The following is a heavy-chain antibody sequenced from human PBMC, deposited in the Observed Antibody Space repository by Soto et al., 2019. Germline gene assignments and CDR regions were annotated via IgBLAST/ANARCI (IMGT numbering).Heavy chain of an antibody. CDR1: GFTFNTYW. V-gene: IGHV3-74*01. D-gene: IGHD3-22*01. CDR3: ATGGSGYFTY. CDR2: IKSDGSYT. Sequence: GGSLRLSCAASGFTFNTYWMQWVRQAPGKGLVWVSRIKSDGSYTNYADSVKGRFTISRDNAKNTLFLQMSSLGAEDTAVYYCATGGSGYFTYWGQGTLVTVSS. J-gene: IGHJ4*02.